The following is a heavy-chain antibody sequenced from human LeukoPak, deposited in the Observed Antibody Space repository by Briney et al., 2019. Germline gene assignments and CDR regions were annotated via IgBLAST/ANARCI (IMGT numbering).Heavy chain of an antibody. V-gene: IGHV4-4*02. CDR3: ATDLGGGGK. CDR2: IYHSGNT. D-gene: IGHD3-16*01. J-gene: IGHJ4*02. Sequence: KPSETLSLTCAVSGVSISSNNWWNWVRQSPGKGLEWIGDIYHSGNTNYNPSLKSRVTISVDKSKNHFSLRLNSVTAADTAVYYCATDLGGGGKWGQGTLVTVSS. CDR1: GVSISSNNW.